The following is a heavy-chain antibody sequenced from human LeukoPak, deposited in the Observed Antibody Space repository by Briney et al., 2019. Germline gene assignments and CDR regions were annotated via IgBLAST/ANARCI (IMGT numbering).Heavy chain of an antibody. D-gene: IGHD6-6*01. J-gene: IGHJ4*02. CDR2: INPNTGDT. CDR3: ASYPSSSPPFDY. CDR1: GYTFTGYY. V-gene: IGHV1-2*02. Sequence: ASVKVSCKASGYTFTGYYMHWVRQAPGQGFEWMGWINPNTGDTNYAQKFQGRVTMTRDTTISAAFMELTRLTSDDTAVYYCASYPSSSPPFDYWGQGTLVPVSS.